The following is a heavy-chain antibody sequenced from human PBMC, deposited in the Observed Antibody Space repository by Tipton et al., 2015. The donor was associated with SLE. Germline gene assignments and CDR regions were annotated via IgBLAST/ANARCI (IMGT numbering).Heavy chain of an antibody. Sequence: LRLSCTVPGGSINNSYWNWIRQPPGKAPEWIGYIYYSGSTNYNPSLKSRVTISVDTSKNQISLQLSSVTAADTAVYYCACSYSDYGMDVWGQGTTVTVSS. V-gene: IGHV4-59*01. CDR1: GGSINNSY. J-gene: IGHJ6*02. CDR3: ACSYSDYGMDV. CDR2: IYYSGST. D-gene: IGHD3-10*01.